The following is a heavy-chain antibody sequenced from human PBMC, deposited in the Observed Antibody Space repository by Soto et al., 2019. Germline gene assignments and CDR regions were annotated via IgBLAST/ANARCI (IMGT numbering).Heavy chain of an antibody. Sequence: PSETLSLTCTVSGGSVSSGSYYWSWIRQPPGKGLEWIGYIYYSGSTNYNPSLKSRVTISVDTSKNQFSLKLSSVTAADTAVYYCARARNLLTGYYKGGFYYFDFWGQGTLVTVSS. CDR1: GGSVSSGSYY. CDR3: ARARNLLTGYYKGGFYYFDF. CDR2: IYYSGST. J-gene: IGHJ4*02. V-gene: IGHV4-61*01. D-gene: IGHD3-9*01.